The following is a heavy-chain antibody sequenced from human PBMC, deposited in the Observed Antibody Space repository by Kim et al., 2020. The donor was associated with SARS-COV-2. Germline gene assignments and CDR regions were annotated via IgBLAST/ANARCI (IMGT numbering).Heavy chain of an antibody. J-gene: IGHJ4*02. D-gene: IGHD6-6*01. V-gene: IGHV3-21*01. Sequence: GGSLRLSCAASGFTFSSYSMNWVRQAPGKGLEWVSSISSSSSYIYYADSVKGRFTISRANAKNFLYLQMNSLRAEDTAVYYCAGVSIATFDYWGQGTLFT. CDR1: GFTFSSYS. CDR3: AGVSIATFDY. CDR2: ISSSSSYI.